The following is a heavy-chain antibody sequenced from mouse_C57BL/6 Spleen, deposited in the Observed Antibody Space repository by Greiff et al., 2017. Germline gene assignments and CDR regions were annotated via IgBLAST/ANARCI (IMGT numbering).Heavy chain of an antibody. CDR3: AREGLGRAMDY. V-gene: IGHV1-72*01. J-gene: IGHJ4*01. Sequence: QVQLKQPGAELVKPGASVKLSCKASGYTFTSYWMHWVKQRPGRGLEWIGRIDPNSGGTKYNEQFKSKATLTVDKPSSTAYMQLSSLTSEDSAVYYCAREGLGRAMDYWGQGTSVTVSS. D-gene: IGHD1-1*01. CDR2: IDPNSGGT. CDR1: GYTFTSYW.